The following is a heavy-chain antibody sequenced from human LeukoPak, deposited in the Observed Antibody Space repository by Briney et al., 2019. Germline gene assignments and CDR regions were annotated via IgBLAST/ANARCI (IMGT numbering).Heavy chain of an antibody. CDR3: AKTGSFNSGSYYGFDY. J-gene: IGHJ4*02. Sequence: PGGSLRLSRAASGFTFSSYAMSWVRQAPGKGLEWVSAISGSGGSTYYADSVKGRFTISRDNSKNTLYLQMNSLRAEDTAVYYCAKTGSFNSGSYYGFDYWGQGTLVTVSS. V-gene: IGHV3-23*01. CDR2: ISGSGGST. CDR1: GFTFSSYA. D-gene: IGHD1-26*01.